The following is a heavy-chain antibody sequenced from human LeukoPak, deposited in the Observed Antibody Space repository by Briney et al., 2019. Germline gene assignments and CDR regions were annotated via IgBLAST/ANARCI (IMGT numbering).Heavy chain of an antibody. V-gene: IGHV1-18*01. CDR3: AREAGSYSGIDY. D-gene: IGHD1-26*01. CDR2: ISAYNGNT. J-gene: IGHJ4*02. CDR1: GYTFTSYG. Sequence: ASVKVSCKASGYTFTSYGISWVRQAPGQGLEWMGWISAYNGNTNYAQKFQGRVTMTRDTSISTAYMELSRLRSDDTAVYYCAREAGSYSGIDYWGQGTLVTVSS.